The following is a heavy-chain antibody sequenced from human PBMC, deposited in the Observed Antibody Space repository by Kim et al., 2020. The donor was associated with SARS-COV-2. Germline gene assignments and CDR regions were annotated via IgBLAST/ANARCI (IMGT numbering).Heavy chain of an antibody. CDR1: GGSFSGYY. Sequence: SETLSLTCAVYGGSFSGYYWSWIRQPPGKGLEWIGEINHSGSTNYNPSLKSRVTISVDTSKNQFSLKLSSVTAADTAVYYCARYNQPLYGMDVWGQGTTVTVSS. CDR3: ARYNQPLYGMDV. J-gene: IGHJ6*02. D-gene: IGHD1-20*01. V-gene: IGHV4-34*01. CDR2: INHSGST.